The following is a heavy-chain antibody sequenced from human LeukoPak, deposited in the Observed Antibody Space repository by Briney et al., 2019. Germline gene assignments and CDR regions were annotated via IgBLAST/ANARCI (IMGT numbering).Heavy chain of an antibody. Sequence: SETLSLTCTVSGGSISSSSYYWGWIRQPPGKGLEWIGSIYYSGSTYYNPSLKSRVTISVDTSKNQFSLKLSSVTAADTAVYYCARSQDPPPPITMVRGVIMFDPWGQGTLVTVSS. D-gene: IGHD3-10*01. CDR1: GGSISSSSYY. J-gene: IGHJ5*02. CDR3: ARSQDPPPPITMVRGVIMFDP. CDR2: IYYSGST. V-gene: IGHV4-39*01.